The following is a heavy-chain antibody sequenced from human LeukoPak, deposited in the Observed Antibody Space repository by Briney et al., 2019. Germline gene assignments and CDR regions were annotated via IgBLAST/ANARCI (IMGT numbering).Heavy chain of an antibody. V-gene: IGHV3-23*01. CDR1: GFTFSSYA. Sequence: GGSLRLSCAASGFTFSSYAMSWVRQAPGKGLEWVSAVSGSGGSTYYADSVKGRFTISRDNSKNTLYLQMNSLRAEDTAVYYCAKVSSSWSNFDYWGQGTLVTVSS. J-gene: IGHJ4*02. CDR2: VSGSGGST. CDR3: AKVSSSWSNFDY. D-gene: IGHD6-13*01.